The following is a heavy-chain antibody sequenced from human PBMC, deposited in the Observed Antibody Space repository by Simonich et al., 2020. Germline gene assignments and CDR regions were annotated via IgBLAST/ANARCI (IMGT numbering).Heavy chain of an antibody. CDR2: ISSSSSYI. Sequence: EVQLVESGGGLVKPGGSLRLSCAASGFTFSSYSMNWGRQATGKGLEWVSSISSSSSYIYYADSVKGRFTISRDNAKNSLYLQMNSLRAEDTAVYYCARGIVGASGAFDIWGQGTMVTVSS. J-gene: IGHJ3*02. CDR1: GFTFSSYS. D-gene: IGHD1-26*01. V-gene: IGHV3-21*01. CDR3: ARGIVGASGAFDI.